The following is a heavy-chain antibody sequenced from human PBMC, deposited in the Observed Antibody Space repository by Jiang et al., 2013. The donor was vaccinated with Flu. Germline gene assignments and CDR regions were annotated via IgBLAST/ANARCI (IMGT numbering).Heavy chain of an antibody. CDR2: IYYSGST. CDR1: GGSISSGDYY. CDR3: ARLPTLPYYYDSRETLDAFDI. V-gene: IGHV4-30-4*01. J-gene: IGHJ3*02. Sequence: PGLVKPSQTLSLTCTVSGGSISSGDYYWSWIRQPPGKGLEWIGYIYYSGSTYYNPSLKSRVTISVDTSKNQFSLKLSSVTAADTAVYYCARLPTLPYYYDSRETLDAFDIWGQGTMVTVSS. D-gene: IGHD3-22*01.